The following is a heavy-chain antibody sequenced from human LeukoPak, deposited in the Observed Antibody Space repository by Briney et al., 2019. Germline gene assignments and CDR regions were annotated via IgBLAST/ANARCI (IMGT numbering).Heavy chain of an antibody. V-gene: IGHV4-39*01. CDR3: ARHSSTMVRTNPFDY. CDR1: GGSISSSSYY. Sequence: SETLSLTCTVSGGSISSSSYYWGWIRQPPGKGLEWIGSIYYSGSTYYNPSLKSRVTISVDTSKNQFSLKLSSVTAADTAVYYCARHSSTMVRTNPFDYWGQGTLVTVSS. J-gene: IGHJ4*02. CDR2: IYYSGST. D-gene: IGHD3-10*01.